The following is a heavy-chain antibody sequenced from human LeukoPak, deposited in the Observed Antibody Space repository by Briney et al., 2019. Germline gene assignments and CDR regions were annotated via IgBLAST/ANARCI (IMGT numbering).Heavy chain of an antibody. Sequence: KPSETLSLTCTVSGGSISSYYWSWIRQPPGKGLEWIGYIYYSGSTNYNPSLKSRVTISVDTSKNQFSLKLSSVTAAGTAVYYCARAPHPAYCGGDCYDDAFDIWGQGTMVTVSS. J-gene: IGHJ3*02. CDR3: ARAPHPAYCGGDCYDDAFDI. CDR2: IYYSGST. CDR1: GGSISSYY. D-gene: IGHD2-21*02. V-gene: IGHV4-59*01.